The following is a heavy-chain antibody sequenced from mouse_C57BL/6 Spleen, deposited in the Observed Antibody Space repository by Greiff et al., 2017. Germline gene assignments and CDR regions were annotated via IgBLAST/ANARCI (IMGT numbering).Heavy chain of an antibody. CDR2: ISNGGGST. D-gene: IGHD2-12*01. Sequence: EVMLVESGGGLVQPGGSLKLSCAASGFTFSDYYMYWVRQTPEKRLEWVAYISNGGGSTYYPDTVKGRFTISRDNAKNTLYLQMSRLKSEDTAMFYCARHRYTYAMDDWGQGTSVTVSS. CDR1: GFTFSDYY. CDR3: ARHRYTYAMDD. V-gene: IGHV5-12*01. J-gene: IGHJ4*01.